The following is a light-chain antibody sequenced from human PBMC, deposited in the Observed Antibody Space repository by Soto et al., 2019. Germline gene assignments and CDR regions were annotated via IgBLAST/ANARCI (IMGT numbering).Light chain of an antibody. CDR3: DHSPSPTRP. Sequence: DIHVTQSPSSLSVSVGDRVTITCRTSQNINAWLAWYQQRPGQAPKLLIYDASTVQSGVPSRFSGSGSETDFTLTISSLQPEDVATDTCDHSPSPTRPFAEGTKVDIK. CDR1: QNINAW. CDR2: DAS. V-gene: IGKV1-5*01. J-gene: IGKJ1*01.